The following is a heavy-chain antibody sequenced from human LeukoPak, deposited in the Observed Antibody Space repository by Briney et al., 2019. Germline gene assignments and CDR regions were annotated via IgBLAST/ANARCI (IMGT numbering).Heavy chain of an antibody. CDR1: GFTFSSYE. Sequence: QSGGSLRLSCAASGFTFSSYEMNWVRQAPGKGLEWVSYISSSGSTIYYADSVKGRFTISRDNSKNTLYLQMNSLRAEDTAVYYCARDPTDYGDYVEPYWYFDLWGRGTLVTVSS. D-gene: IGHD4-17*01. CDR2: ISSSGSTI. CDR3: ARDPTDYGDYVEPYWYFDL. J-gene: IGHJ2*01. V-gene: IGHV3-48*03.